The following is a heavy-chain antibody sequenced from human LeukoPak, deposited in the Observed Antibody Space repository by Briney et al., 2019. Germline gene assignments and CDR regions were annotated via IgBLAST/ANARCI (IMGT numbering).Heavy chain of an antibody. V-gene: IGHV3-23*01. D-gene: IGHD3-10*01. CDR2: ISGGGTST. Sequence: GGSLRLSCAASGFAFSTYAMSWVRQAPGKGLQWVSAISGGGTSTYYADSVRGRFTISRDNSKNTLYLQMNSLRAEDTAVYYCAKQIYYTSRNQCETSDYWGQGTLVTVSS. CDR1: GFAFSTYA. CDR3: AKQIYYTSRNQCETSDY. J-gene: IGHJ4*02.